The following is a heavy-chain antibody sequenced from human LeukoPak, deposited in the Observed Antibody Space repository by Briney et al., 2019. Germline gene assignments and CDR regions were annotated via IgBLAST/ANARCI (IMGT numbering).Heavy chain of an antibody. CDR3: ARTADSSGYYYVNWFDP. D-gene: IGHD3-22*01. Sequence: PSETLSLTCTVSGGSIGSYYWSWIRQPAGKGLEWIGRIYTSGSTNYNPSLKSRVTMSVDTSKNQFSLKLSSVTAADTAVYYCARTADSSGYYYVNWFDPWGQGTLVTVSS. CDR2: IYTSGST. J-gene: IGHJ5*02. CDR1: GGSIGSYY. V-gene: IGHV4-4*07.